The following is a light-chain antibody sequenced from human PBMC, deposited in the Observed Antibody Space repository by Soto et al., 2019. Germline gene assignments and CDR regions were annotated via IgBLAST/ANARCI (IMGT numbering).Light chain of an antibody. CDR3: QQSYSTPRIT. V-gene: IGKV1-39*01. Sequence: DIQMTQSPSSLSASVGDRVTITCRASQSISTYLNWYQEKPGKAPKVLIYGASSLQSGVPSRFSGSGSGTDFTLTISSLQPEDFATYYCQQSYSTPRITFGQGTRLEIK. CDR2: GAS. J-gene: IGKJ5*01. CDR1: QSISTY.